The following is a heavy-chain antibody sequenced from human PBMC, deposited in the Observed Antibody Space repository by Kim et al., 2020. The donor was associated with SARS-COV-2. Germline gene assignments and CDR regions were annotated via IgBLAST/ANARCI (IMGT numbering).Heavy chain of an antibody. D-gene: IGHD3-10*01. J-gene: IGHJ5*02. V-gene: IGHV4-39*01. CDR1: GGSISSSSYY. Sequence: SETLSLTCTVSGGSISSSSYYWGWIRQPPGKGLEWIGSIYYSGSTYYNPSLKSRVTISVDTSKNQFSLKLSSVTAADTAVYYCARHAGFGEWSSDWFDPWGQGTLGTVSS. CDR2: IYYSGST. CDR3: ARHAGFGEWSSDWFDP.